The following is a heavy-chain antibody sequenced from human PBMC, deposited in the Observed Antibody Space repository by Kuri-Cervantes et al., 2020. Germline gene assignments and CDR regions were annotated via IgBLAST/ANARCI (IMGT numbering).Heavy chain of an antibody. CDR3: ARDISWFGELLLRSDYYYYYYGMDV. Sequence: ASVKVSCKASGYTFTSYGISWVRQAPGQGLEWMGWISAYNGNTNYAQKLQGRVTMITDTSTSTAYMELRSLRSDDTAVYYCARDISWFGELLLRSDYYYYYYGMDVWGQGTTVTVSS. D-gene: IGHD3-10*01. J-gene: IGHJ6*02. V-gene: IGHV1-18*01. CDR2: ISAYNGNT. CDR1: GYTFTSYG.